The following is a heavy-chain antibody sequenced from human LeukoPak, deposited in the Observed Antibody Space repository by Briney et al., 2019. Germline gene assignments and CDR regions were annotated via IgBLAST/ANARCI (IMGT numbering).Heavy chain of an antibody. CDR3: ARGVPPYDFWSGYYNHYYYYMDV. CDR2: IYYSGIT. Sequence: SETLSLTCTVSGGSISSYYWSWIRQPPGKGLEWIGYIYYSGITNYSPSLKSRVTISVDTSKSQFSLKLSSVTAADTAVYYCARGVPPYDFWSGYYNHYYYYMDVWGKGTTVTVSS. D-gene: IGHD3-3*01. J-gene: IGHJ6*03. CDR1: GGSISSYY. V-gene: IGHV4-59*12.